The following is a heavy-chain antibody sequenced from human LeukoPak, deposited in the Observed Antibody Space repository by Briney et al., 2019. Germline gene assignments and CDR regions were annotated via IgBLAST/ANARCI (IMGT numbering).Heavy chain of an antibody. J-gene: IGHJ4*02. D-gene: IGHD1-26*01. CDR3: ARDSGGLDYFDY. V-gene: IGHV3-33*01. CDR1: GFTFSSYG. CDR2: IWYDGSKK. Sequence: GRSLRLSCAASGFTFSSYGMHWVRQAPGKGLEWVAVIWYDGSKKYYADSVKGRFTISRDNSKNTLYLQMNSLRAEDTAVYYCARDSGGLDYFDYWGQGTLVTVSS.